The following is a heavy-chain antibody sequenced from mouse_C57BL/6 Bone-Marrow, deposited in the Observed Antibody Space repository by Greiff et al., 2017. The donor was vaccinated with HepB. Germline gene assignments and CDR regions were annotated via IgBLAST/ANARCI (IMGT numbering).Heavy chain of an antibody. J-gene: IGHJ4*01. D-gene: IGHD4-1*01. CDR1: GFTFSDYG. CDR2: ISSGSSTI. V-gene: IGHV5-17*01. CDR3: ARPDWRAMDY. Sequence: EVKLQESGGGLVKPGGSLKLSCAASGFTFSDYGMHWVRQAPEKGLEWVAYISSGSSTIYYADTVKGRFTISRDNAKNTLFLQMTSLRSEDTAMYYCARPDWRAMDYWGQGTSVTVSS.